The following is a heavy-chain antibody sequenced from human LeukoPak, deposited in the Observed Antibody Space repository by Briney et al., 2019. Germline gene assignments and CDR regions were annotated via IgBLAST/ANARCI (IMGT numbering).Heavy chain of an antibody. CDR1: GGTFSSYA. J-gene: IGHJ4*02. V-gene: IGHV1-69*05. D-gene: IGHD3-22*01. CDR3: ARTDSSGYLTDY. Sequence: ASVKVTCKASGGTFSSYAISWVRQAPGQGLEWMGRIIPIFGTANYAQKFQGRVTITTDESTSTAYMELSSLRSEDTAVYYCARTDSSGYLTDYWVQGTLVTVSS. CDR2: IIPIFGTA.